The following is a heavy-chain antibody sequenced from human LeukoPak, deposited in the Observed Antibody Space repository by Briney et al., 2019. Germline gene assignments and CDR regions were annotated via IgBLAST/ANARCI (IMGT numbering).Heavy chain of an antibody. V-gene: IGHV4-38-2*01. CDR1: GYSISSGHY. Sequence: PSETLSLTCAVSGYSISSGHYWGWIRQPPGRGLEWIGSIYHSGGTYYNASLKSRVTISVDTSKNQFSLKLSSMTAADTAVYYCARPSGGCPVYYFDYWGQGTLVTVSS. CDR3: ARPSGGCPVYYFDY. CDR2: IYHSGGT. D-gene: IGHD2-15*01. J-gene: IGHJ4*02.